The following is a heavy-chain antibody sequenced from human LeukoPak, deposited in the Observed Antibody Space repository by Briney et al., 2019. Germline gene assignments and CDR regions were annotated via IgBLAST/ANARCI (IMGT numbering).Heavy chain of an antibody. Sequence: PVKVSCKASGFTFTSSAMQWVRQARGQRLEWIGWIVVGRGNTNYAQKFQERVTITRDMSTSTAYMELSSLRSEDSAVYYCAVDTAMVPHWGQGTLVTVSS. CDR3: AVDTAMVPH. D-gene: IGHD5-18*01. J-gene: IGHJ4*02. CDR2: IVVGRGNT. V-gene: IGHV1-58*02. CDR1: GFTFTSSA.